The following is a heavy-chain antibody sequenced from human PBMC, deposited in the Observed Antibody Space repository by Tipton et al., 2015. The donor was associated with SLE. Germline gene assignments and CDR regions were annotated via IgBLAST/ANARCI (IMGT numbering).Heavy chain of an antibody. D-gene: IGHD3-10*01. J-gene: IGHJ5*02. CDR3: ARLEMGSFFDP. CDR2: ISKSGRT. Sequence: TLSLTCTVSGGSVSSHYWSWIRQPAGKGLEWIGRISKSGRTDYSPSLKSRLTFSIDMSKNQFSLKLSSVTAADTAIYFCARLEMGSFFDPWGQGIPVTVSS. CDR1: GGSVSSHY. V-gene: IGHV4-4*07.